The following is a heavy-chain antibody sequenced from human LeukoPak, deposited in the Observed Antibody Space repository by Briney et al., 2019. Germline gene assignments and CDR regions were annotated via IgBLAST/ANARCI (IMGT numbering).Heavy chain of an antibody. CDR3: AGAVAGTIPHYYYYGMDV. V-gene: IGHV4-59*08. Sequence: SETLSLTCTVSGGSISSYYWSWIRQPPGKGLEWIGYIYYSGSTNYNPSLKSRVTISVDTSKNQSSLKLSSVTAADTAVYYCAGAVAGTIPHYYYYGMDVWGQGTTVTVSS. J-gene: IGHJ6*02. CDR2: IYYSGST. CDR1: GGSISSYY. D-gene: IGHD6-19*01.